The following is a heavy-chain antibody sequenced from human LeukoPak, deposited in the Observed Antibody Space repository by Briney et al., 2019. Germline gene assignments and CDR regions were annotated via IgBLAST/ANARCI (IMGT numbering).Heavy chain of an antibody. CDR1: GDSISSVNYY. D-gene: IGHD3-10*01. CDR3: AGSRGLWFGESPDYFEY. CDR2: IYTSGNT. J-gene: IGHJ4*02. V-gene: IGHV4-61*02. Sequence: SQTLSLTCTVSGDSISSVNYYWSWIRQPAGKGLEWIGRIYTSGNTNYNPSLKSRITISVDTSKNQFSLKLRSVTAADTAVYYCAGSRGLWFGESPDYFEYWGQGTLVTVSS.